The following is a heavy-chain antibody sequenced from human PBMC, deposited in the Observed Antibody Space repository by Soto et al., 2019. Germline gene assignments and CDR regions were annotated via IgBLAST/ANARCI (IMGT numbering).Heavy chain of an antibody. V-gene: IGHV1-2*04. D-gene: IGHD1-1*01. CDR3: AREEKGEKNWKSYNYGMDV. CDR1: GYTFTVYY. J-gene: IGHJ6*01. Sequence: ASVKVCCNASGYTFTVYYMDWERQAPGQGLEWMGWINPNSGGTNYAQKFQSWVTMTKDTAISTAYMELSRLRSHDTAADYCAREEKGEKNWKSYNYGMDVWGQRSTVTV. CDR2: INPNSGGT.